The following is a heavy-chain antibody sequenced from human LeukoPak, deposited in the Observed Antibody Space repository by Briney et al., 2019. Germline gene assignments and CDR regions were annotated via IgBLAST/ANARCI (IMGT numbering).Heavy chain of an antibody. CDR1: GGSISSYY. Sequence: PSETLSLTCTVSGGSISSYYWGWIRQPPGKGLEGIGSIYYSGSTYYNPSLKSRVTISVDTSKNQFSLKLSSVTAADTAVYYCARHIGSTSEVYFDYWGQGTLVTVSS. J-gene: IGHJ4*02. CDR2: IYYSGST. D-gene: IGHD6-13*01. V-gene: IGHV4-39*01. CDR3: ARHIGSTSEVYFDY.